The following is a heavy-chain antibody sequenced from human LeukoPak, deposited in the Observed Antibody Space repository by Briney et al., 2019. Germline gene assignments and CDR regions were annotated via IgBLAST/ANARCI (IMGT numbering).Heavy chain of an antibody. CDR3: ARAKSSDYYGSGSYLVGFDP. J-gene: IGHJ5*02. D-gene: IGHD3-10*01. CDR1: GGSFSGYY. V-gene: IGHV4-30-2*01. CDR2: IYHSGST. Sequence: SETLSLTCAVYGGSFSGYYWSWIRQPPGKGLEWIGYIYHSGSTYYNPSLKSRVTISVDRSKNQFSLKLSSVTAADTAVYYCARAKSSDYYGSGSYLVGFDPWGQGTLVTVSS.